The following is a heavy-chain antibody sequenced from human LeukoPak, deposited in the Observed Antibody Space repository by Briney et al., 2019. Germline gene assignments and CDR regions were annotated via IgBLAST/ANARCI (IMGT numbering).Heavy chain of an antibody. J-gene: IGHJ4*02. Sequence: ASVKVSCKASGGTFSTYAISWVRQAPGQGLEWMGGIILIFGTTNYAQKFQGRVTITADESTSTAYMELSSLRSEDTAVYYCARGYCYGGTCYSFDYWGQGTLVTVSS. CDR3: ARGYCYGGTCYSFDY. V-gene: IGHV1-69*13. CDR1: GGTFSTYA. CDR2: IILIFGTT. D-gene: IGHD2-15*01.